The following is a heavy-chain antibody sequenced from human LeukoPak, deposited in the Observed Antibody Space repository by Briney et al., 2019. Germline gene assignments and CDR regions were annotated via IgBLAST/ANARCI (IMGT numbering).Heavy chain of an antibody. D-gene: IGHD5-12*01. CDR2: ISGSGGST. J-gene: IGHJ6*02. CDR3: AREGRSGYDNYYYYYGMDV. Sequence: GSLRLSCAASGFTFSSYAMSWVRQAPGKGLEWVSAISGSGGSTYYADSVKGRFTISRDNSKNTLYLQMNSLRAEDTAVYYCAREGRSGYDNYYYYYGMDVWGQGTTVTVSS. V-gene: IGHV3-23*01. CDR1: GFTFSSYA.